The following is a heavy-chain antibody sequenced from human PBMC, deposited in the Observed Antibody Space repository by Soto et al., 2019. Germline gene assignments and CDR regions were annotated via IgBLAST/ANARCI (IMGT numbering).Heavy chain of an antibody. V-gene: IGHV1-18*01. CDR3: XXXXXXXXXXXXERGPVGEYFQH. Sequence: QVQLVQSGAEVKKPGASVKVSCKASGYTFTSYGISWVRQAPGQGLEWMGWISAYNGNTNYAQKLQGRVTMTTDTSXSXAYMELRXXXXDXXXXXXXXXXXXXXXXXXXERGPVGEYFQHXXQGXXVTVSS. CDR1: GYTFTSYG. J-gene: IGHJ1*01. D-gene: IGHD1-1*01. CDR2: ISAYNGNT.